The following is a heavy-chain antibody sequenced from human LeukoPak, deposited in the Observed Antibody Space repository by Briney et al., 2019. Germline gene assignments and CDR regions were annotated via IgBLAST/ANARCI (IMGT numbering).Heavy chain of an antibody. CDR1: GDSMSSGTYA. D-gene: IGHD3-16*02. Sequence: SETLSLTCNVSGDSMSSGTYAWSWVRQPPGKGLEWLAYIYSSGNTFYDPSLKTRLTVSIDTSKNHFSLKLSSVTAADTAVYYCARTGYRRWFDPWGQGTLVTVSS. J-gene: IGHJ5*02. CDR2: IYSSGNT. CDR3: ARTGYRRWFDP. V-gene: IGHV4-30-4*07.